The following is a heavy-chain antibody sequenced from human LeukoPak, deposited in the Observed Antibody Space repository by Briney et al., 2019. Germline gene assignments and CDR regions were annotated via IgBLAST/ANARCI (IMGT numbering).Heavy chain of an antibody. CDR1: GGFISSSSYY. J-gene: IGHJ1*01. V-gene: IGHV4-39*01. CDR2: IFYSGNT. Sequence: SETLSLTCTVSGGFISSSSYYWGWIRQPPGKGLEWIGSIFYSGNTYYNPSLKSRVTISVDTSKNQFSLRLSSVTAADTAVYYCGRHGSIVVATFQRSGQGTLVTVSS. CDR3: GRHGSIVVATFQR. D-gene: IGHD1-26*01.